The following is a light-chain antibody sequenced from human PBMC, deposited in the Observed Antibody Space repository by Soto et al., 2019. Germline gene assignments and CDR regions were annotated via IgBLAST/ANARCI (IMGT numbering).Light chain of an antibody. V-gene: IGLV2-14*01. CDR2: EVS. Sequence: QSALTQPASVSGSPGQSITISCTGSSSDVGGYKFVSWYQQHPGKAPKLIIFEVSDRPAGVSNRFSGSKSDNTASLTISGLQAEDEADYYCSSYTTTSTWVFGGGTKVTVL. CDR3: SSYTTTSTWV. J-gene: IGLJ3*02. CDR1: SSDVGGYKF.